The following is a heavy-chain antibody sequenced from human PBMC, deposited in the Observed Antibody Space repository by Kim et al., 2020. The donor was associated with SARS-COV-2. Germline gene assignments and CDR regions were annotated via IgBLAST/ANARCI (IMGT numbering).Heavy chain of an antibody. CDR2: IYYSGST. CDR1: GGSISSYY. J-gene: IGHJ4*01. Sequence: SETLSLTCTVSGGSISSYYWSWIRQPPGKGLEWIGYIYYSGSTNYNPSLQSRVTISVDTSKNQFSLKLSSVTAADTAVYYCARDLRSPVRGGPFLYFD. CDR3: ARDLRSPVRGGPFLYFD. V-gene: IGHV4-59*01. D-gene: IGHD3-10*01.